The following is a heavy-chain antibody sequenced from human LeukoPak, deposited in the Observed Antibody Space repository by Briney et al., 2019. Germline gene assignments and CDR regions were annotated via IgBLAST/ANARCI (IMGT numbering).Heavy chain of an antibody. CDR3: ARAVVGATQVGKNWFDP. V-gene: IGHV4-59*01. J-gene: IGHJ5*02. CDR1: GGSISSYY. CDR2: IYYSGST. D-gene: IGHD1-26*01. Sequence: PSETLSLTCTVSGGSISSYYWSWIRQPPGKGLEWIGYIYYSGSTNYNPSLKSRVTISVDTSKNQFSLKLSSVTAADTAVYYCARAVVGATQVGKNWFDPWGQGTLVTVSS.